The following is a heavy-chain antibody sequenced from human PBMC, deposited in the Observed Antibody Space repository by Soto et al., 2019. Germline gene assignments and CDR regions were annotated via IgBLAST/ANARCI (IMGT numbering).Heavy chain of an antibody. J-gene: IGHJ4*02. Sequence: PVGYLRLSCAASGFIFEHFGMSWVRQAPGKGLEWISSISGSGFKKYYANSVKGRFTISRDNSKNTLYLQMTSLRADDTAVYYCASQPSDYDGSDYWGRGTLLIGSS. V-gene: IGHV3-23*01. CDR3: ASQPSDYDGSDY. CDR1: GFIFEHFG. CDR2: ISGSGFKK. D-gene: IGHD5-12*01.